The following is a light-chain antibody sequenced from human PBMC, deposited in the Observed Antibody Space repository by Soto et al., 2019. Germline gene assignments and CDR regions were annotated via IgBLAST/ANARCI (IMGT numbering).Light chain of an antibody. CDR3: KQYKT. V-gene: IGKV1-5*01. J-gene: IGKJ3*01. Sequence: DIQMTQSPSTLSASVGDRVTITCRASQSISSWLAWYQQKPGKAPKLLIYDASSLESAVPSRFSGSGSGTEFTRTISSRQPDDFATYYCKQYKTFGPGTKVDIK. CDR2: DAS. CDR1: QSISSW.